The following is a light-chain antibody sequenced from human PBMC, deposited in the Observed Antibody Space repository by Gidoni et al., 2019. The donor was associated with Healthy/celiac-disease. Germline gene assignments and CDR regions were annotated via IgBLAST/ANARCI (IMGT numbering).Light chain of an antibody. CDR1: QSVSSY. J-gene: IGKJ4*01. CDR3: QQRSNWPLT. CDR2: DAS. Sequence: EIVLTQSPATLSLSPGERATLSCRASQSVSSYLAWYQQNPGQAPRLLIYDASNRATGIPARFSGSGSGTDFTLTISSLEPEDCAVYYWQQRSNWPLTFGGGTKVEIK. V-gene: IGKV3-11*01.